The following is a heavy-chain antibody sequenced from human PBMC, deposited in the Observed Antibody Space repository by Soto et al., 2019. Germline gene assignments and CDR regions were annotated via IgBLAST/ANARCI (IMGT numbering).Heavy chain of an antibody. V-gene: IGHV1-3*01. CDR1: GYTFTNYA. D-gene: IGHD6-19*01. Sequence: EASVKVSCKASGYTFTNYAMHWVRQAPGQRLEWMGWINAGNGNTKYSQKFQGRVTITRDTSASTAYMELSSLRSEDTAVYYCGRGSRAVADYWGQGTLVTVSS. J-gene: IGHJ4*02. CDR2: INAGNGNT. CDR3: GRGSRAVADY.